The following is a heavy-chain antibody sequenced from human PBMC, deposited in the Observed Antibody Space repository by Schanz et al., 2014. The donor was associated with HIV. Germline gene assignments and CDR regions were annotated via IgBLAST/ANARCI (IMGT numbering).Heavy chain of an antibody. V-gene: IGHV3-33*08. CDR2: IWYDGSNK. J-gene: IGHJ3*01. Sequence: VQLLESGGGLVQPGGSLRLSCAASGFTFVNYAMNWVRQAPGKGLEWVAVIWYDGSNKDYADSVKGRFTISRDNSKNTLCLQMNSLRAEDTAVYYCAREGESSGRAGLFDLWGQGAMVTVSS. D-gene: IGHD6-19*01. CDR3: AREGESSGRAGLFDL. CDR1: GFTFVNYA.